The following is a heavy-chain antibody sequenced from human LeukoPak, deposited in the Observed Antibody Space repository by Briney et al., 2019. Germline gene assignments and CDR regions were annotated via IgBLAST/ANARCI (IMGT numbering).Heavy chain of an antibody. D-gene: IGHD3-3*01. V-gene: IGHV4-4*07. Sequence: TSETLSLTCTVSGGSISSYYWSWIRQPAGKGLEWIGRIYTSGITNYNPSLKSRVTMSVDTSKNQFSLRLSSVTAADTTVYYCARGSNYDFWSGYSSASVTRGLAFDYWGQGTLVTVSS. CDR3: ARGSNYDFWSGYSSASVTRGLAFDY. J-gene: IGHJ4*02. CDR2: IYTSGIT. CDR1: GGSISSYY.